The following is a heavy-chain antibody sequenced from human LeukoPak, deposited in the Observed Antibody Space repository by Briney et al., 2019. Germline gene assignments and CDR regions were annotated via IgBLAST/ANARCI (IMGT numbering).Heavy chain of an antibody. CDR1: GGSISSYY. D-gene: IGHD2-8*01. J-gene: IGHJ4*02. V-gene: IGHV4-59*01. CDR2: IYYSGST. Sequence: SETLSLTCTVSGGSISSYYWSWIRQPPGKGLEWIGYIYYSGSTNYNPSLKSRVTISVDTSKNQLSLKLSSVTAADTAVYYCAREGDCTNGVCYAPIGYWGQGTLVTVSS. CDR3: AREGDCTNGVCYAPIGY.